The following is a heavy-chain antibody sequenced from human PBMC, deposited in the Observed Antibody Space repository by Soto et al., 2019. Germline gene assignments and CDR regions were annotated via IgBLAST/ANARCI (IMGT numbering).Heavy chain of an antibody. Sequence: SVKVSCKASGGTFSSYAISWVRQAPGQGLEWMGGIIPIFGTANYAQKFQGRVTITADESTSTAYMELSSLRSEDTAVYYCVTVGHPGWGYGMDVWGQGTTVTVSS. J-gene: IGHJ6*02. V-gene: IGHV1-69*13. CDR1: GGTFSSYA. CDR2: IIPIFGTA. D-gene: IGHD6-19*01. CDR3: VTVGHPGWGYGMDV.